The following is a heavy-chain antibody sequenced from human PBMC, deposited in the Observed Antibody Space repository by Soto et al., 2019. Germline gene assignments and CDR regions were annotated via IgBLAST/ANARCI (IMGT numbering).Heavy chain of an antibody. CDR2: IGLYIHNT. CDR1: GYIFTSYG. D-gene: IGHD3-22*01. V-gene: IGHV1-18*04. CDR3: AKVHDSSGYLFDY. J-gene: IGHJ4*02. Sequence: ASVKVSCKASGYIFTSYGINWLRQAPGQGLEWLGWIGLYIHNTNYAQKFQGRVTITTDTSTSTVYMELRSLTSDDTAVYYCAKVHDSSGYLFDYWGQGTLVTVSS.